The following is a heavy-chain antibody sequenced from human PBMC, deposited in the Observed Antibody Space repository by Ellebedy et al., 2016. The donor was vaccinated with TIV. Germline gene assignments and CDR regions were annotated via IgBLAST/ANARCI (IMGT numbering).Heavy chain of an antibody. V-gene: IGHV3-11*04. J-gene: IGHJ4*02. CDR2: ISSSGSTI. Sequence: PSETLSLTCAASGFTFSDYYMSWIRQAPGKGLEWVSYISSSGSTIYYADSVKGRFTISRDNAKNTLFLEMNSLRVDDTAVYYCARQFDQPARWGQGTLVTVSS. CDR1: GFTFSDYY. D-gene: IGHD3-9*01. CDR3: ARQFDQPAR.